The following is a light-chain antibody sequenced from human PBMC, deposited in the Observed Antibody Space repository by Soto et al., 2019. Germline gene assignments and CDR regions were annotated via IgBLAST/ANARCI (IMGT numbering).Light chain of an antibody. CDR1: QSVRSN. J-gene: IGKJ4*01. V-gene: IGKV3-15*01. CDR2: GAS. Sequence: EIVMTQSPATLSVSPGDRATLSCRASQSVRSNLAWYQHKPGQAPRLLIYGASTRATGIPARFSGSGSGTEFTLTISSLQSEDFAVYYCQQYDNWPLTFGGGTKVDIK. CDR3: QQYDNWPLT.